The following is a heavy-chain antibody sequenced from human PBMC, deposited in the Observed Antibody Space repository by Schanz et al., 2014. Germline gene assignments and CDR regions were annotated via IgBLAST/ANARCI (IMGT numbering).Heavy chain of an antibody. J-gene: IGHJ6*02. Sequence: QLQLVQSGAEVKKPGSSVKVSCKLSGGTFSSYTISWMRQAPGQGLEWMGKIIPVLNIATYAQRFQGRVTMTTDTSTSTAYMELRSLRSDDTAVYYCARDNLVSSSWYNYYGMDVWGQGTTVTVTS. CDR3: ARDNLVSSSWYNYYGMDV. CDR1: GGTFSSYT. CDR2: IIPVLNIA. V-gene: IGHV1-69*08. D-gene: IGHD6-13*01.